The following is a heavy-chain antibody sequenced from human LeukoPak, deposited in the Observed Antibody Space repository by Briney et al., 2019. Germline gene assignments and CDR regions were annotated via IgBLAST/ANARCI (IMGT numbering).Heavy chain of an antibody. D-gene: IGHD6-19*01. Sequence: SETLSLTCTVSGGSISSYYWSWIRQPAGKGLEWIGRIYTSGSTNYNRSLKSRVTMSVDTSKNQFSLKLSSVTAADTAVYYCARAKAGSSSGFQYYFDYWGQGTLVTVSS. CDR2: IYTSGST. J-gene: IGHJ4*02. CDR3: ARAKAGSSSGFQYYFDY. CDR1: GGSISSYY. V-gene: IGHV4-4*07.